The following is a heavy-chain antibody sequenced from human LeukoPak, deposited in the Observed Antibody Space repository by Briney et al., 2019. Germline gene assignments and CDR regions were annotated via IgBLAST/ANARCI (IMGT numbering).Heavy chain of an antibody. CDR3: ARQKSIAAAGTERRSKYYFDY. CDR2: IYYSGST. CDR1: GGSISSSSYY. D-gene: IGHD6-13*01. J-gene: IGHJ4*02. V-gene: IGHV4-39*01. Sequence: SETLSLTCTVSGGSISSSSYYWGWIRQPPGKGLEWIGSIYYSGSTYYNPSLKSRVTISVDTSKNQFSLKLSSVTAADTAVYYCARQKSIAAAGTERRSKYYFDYWGQGTLVTVSS.